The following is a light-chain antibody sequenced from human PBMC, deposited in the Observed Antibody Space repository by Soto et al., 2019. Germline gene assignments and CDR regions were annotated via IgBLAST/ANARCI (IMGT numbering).Light chain of an antibody. CDR1: SSNVGSNNL. Sequence: QSVLTQPPSVSGSHGQSLTISCTRTSSNVGSNNLVYWYQQHPGKAPKLMIYEGSKRPSGVSNRFSGSKSGNTASLTISGLQAEDEADYYCCSYAGSSSYVFGTGTKVTVL. CDR2: EGS. CDR3: CSYAGSSSYV. J-gene: IGLJ1*01. V-gene: IGLV2-23*01.